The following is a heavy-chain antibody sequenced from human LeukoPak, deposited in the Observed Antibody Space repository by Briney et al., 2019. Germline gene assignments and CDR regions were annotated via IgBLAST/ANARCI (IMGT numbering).Heavy chain of an antibody. V-gene: IGHV4-59*08. CDR2: IYYSGST. Sequence: PSETLSLTCTVSGGSISSYYWSWIRQPPGKGLEWIGYIYYSGSTNYNPSLKSRVTISVDTSKNQFSLKLSSVTAADTAVYYCARHEQQLGNAFDIWGQGTMVTVSS. CDR1: GGSISSYY. J-gene: IGHJ3*02. D-gene: IGHD6-13*01. CDR3: ARHEQQLGNAFDI.